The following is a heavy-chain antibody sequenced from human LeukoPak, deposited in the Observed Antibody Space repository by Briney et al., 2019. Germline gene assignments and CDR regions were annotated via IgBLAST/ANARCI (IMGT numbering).Heavy chain of an antibody. CDR3: ARLYYDSSGYYQICYFDY. CDR1: GGSISSSSYY. CDR2: SYYSGST. Sequence: SETLSLTCTVSGGSISSSSYYWGWIRQPPGKGLEWIGSSYYSGSTYYNPSLKSRVTISVDTSKTQFSLNLSYVTAADTAVYYCARLYYDSSGYYQICYFDYWGQGTLVTVSS. D-gene: IGHD3-22*01. J-gene: IGHJ4*02. V-gene: IGHV4-39*01.